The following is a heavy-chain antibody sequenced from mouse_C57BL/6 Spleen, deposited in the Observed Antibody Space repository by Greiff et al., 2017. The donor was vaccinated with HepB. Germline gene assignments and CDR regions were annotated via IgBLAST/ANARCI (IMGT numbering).Heavy chain of an antibody. CDR3: ARDYYGSSYLWYFDV. Sequence: EVMLVESGGGLVKPGGSLKLSCAASGFTFSSYAMSWVRQTPEKRLEWVATISDGGSYTYYPDNVKGRFTISRDNAKNNLYLQMSHLKSEDTAMYYCARDYYGSSYLWYFDVWGTGTTVTVSS. CDR2: ISDGGSYT. D-gene: IGHD1-1*01. J-gene: IGHJ1*03. V-gene: IGHV5-4*01. CDR1: GFTFSSYA.